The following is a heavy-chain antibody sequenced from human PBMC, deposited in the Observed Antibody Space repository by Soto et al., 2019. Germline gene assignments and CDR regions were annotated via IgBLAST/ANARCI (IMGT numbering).Heavy chain of an antibody. CDR1: GFTFSSYA. CDR3: AKRGYSSGWSTYPFDY. V-gene: IGHV3-23*01. Sequence: EVQLLESGGGLVQPGGSLRLSCAASGFTFSSYAMSWVRQAPGKGLEWVSAISGSGGSTYYADSVKGRFTISRDNSKNTLYLQMNSLRAEDTAVYYCAKRGYSSGWSTYPFDYWGQGTLVTVSS. CDR2: ISGSGGST. J-gene: IGHJ4*02. D-gene: IGHD6-19*01.